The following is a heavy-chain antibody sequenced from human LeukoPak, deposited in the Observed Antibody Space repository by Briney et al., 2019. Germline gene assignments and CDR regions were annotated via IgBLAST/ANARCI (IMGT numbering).Heavy chain of an antibody. J-gene: IGHJ4*02. CDR3: AREASGSPDYFDS. D-gene: IGHD1-26*01. Sequence: SETLSLTCAVYGGSFSGYYWSWIRQPPGKGLEWIGEINHSGSTNYNPSLKSRVTISVDTSKNQFSLKLNSVTVADTAVYYCAREASGSPDYFDSWGQGTPVTVSS. V-gene: IGHV4-34*01. CDR1: GGSFSGYY. CDR2: INHSGST.